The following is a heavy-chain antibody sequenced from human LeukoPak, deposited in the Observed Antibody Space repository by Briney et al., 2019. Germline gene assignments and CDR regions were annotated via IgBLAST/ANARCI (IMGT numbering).Heavy chain of an antibody. V-gene: IGHV4-34*01. D-gene: IGHD5-24*01. CDR2: IYYSGST. CDR1: GGPFSGYY. J-gene: IGHJ4*02. Sequence: SETLSLTCAVYGGPFSGYYWSWIRQPPGKGLEWIGSIYYSGSTYYNPSLKSRVTISVDTSKNQFSLKLSSVTAADTAVYYCARHTIGRYYFDYWGQGTLVTVSS. CDR3: ARHTIGRYYFDY.